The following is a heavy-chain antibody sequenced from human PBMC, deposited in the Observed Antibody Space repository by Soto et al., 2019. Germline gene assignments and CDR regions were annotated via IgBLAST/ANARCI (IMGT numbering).Heavy chain of an antibody. Sequence: SETLSLTCAVYGGSFSGYYWSWIRQPPGKGLEWIGEINHSGSTNYNPSLKSRVTISVDTSKNQFSLKLSSVTAADTAVYYCARGRIAVGNDDWGQGTLVIVSS. CDR3: ARGRIAVGNDD. D-gene: IGHD6-19*01. J-gene: IGHJ4*02. CDR2: INHSGST. V-gene: IGHV4-34*01. CDR1: GGSFSGYY.